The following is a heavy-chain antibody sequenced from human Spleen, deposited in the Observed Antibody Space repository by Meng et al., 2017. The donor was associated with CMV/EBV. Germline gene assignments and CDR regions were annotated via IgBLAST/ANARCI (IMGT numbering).Heavy chain of an antibody. J-gene: IGHJ4*02. CDR2: ISPKSGAT. V-gene: IGHV1-2*02. Sequence: YTFNGYYIQWVRQAPGQGLEWMGYISPKSGATFYARGFEGRVSMTRDTSTSTAYMELSGLRSDDTAVYYCARATLTNRYNSGRHQIDYWGQGILVTVSS. CDR1: YTFNGYY. CDR3: ARATLTNRYNSGRHQIDY. D-gene: IGHD6-19*01.